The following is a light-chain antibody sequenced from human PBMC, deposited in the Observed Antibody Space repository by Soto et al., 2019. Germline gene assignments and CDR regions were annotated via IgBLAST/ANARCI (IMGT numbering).Light chain of an antibody. V-gene: IGLV1-40*01. Sequence: QSVLTQPPSVSGAPGQRVTISCTGSSSNIGAGHDVHWYQQFPGTAPQLLIYGNNNRPSGVPDRFSGSRSGTSASLAITGLQAEDEADYYCQSYDSSLSGSWVFGGGTQLTVL. CDR3: QSYDSSLSGSWV. J-gene: IGLJ3*02. CDR2: GNN. CDR1: SSNIGAGHD.